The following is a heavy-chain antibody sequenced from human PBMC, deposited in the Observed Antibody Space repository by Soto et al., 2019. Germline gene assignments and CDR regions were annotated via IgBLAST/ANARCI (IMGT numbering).Heavy chain of an antibody. Sequence: QVQLVQSGAEVKKPGSSVKVSCKASGGTFSSYAISWVRQAPGQGLEWMGGIIPIFGTANYAQKFQGRVTITADESTSTVYMELSSLRSEDTAVYYCASSGGVITFPLPLLNYWGQGTLVTVSS. J-gene: IGHJ4*02. D-gene: IGHD3-22*01. CDR3: ASSGGVITFPLPLLNY. CDR1: GGTFSSYA. CDR2: IIPIFGTA. V-gene: IGHV1-69*12.